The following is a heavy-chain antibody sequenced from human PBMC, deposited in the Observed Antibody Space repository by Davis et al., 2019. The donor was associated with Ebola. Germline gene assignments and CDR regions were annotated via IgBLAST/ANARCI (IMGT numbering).Heavy chain of an antibody. Sequence: GESLKISCAASGFTFSSYAMSWVRQAPGKGLEWVSAISGSGGSTYYADSVKGRFTISRDNSKNTLYLQMNSLRAEDTAVYYCEKNPGGCFDIWGQGTMVTVSS. D-gene: IGHD3-10*01. CDR2: ISGSGGST. CDR3: EKNPGGCFDI. V-gene: IGHV3-23*01. J-gene: IGHJ3*02. CDR1: GFTFSSYA.